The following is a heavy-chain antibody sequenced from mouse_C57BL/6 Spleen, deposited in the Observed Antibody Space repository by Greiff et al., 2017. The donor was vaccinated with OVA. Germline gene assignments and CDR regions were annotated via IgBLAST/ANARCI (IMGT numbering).Heavy chain of an antibody. V-gene: IGHV5-4*01. CDR3: ARDYDSSGYEGYYFDY. J-gene: IGHJ2*01. CDR2: ISDGGSYT. CDR1: GFTFSSYA. Sequence: EVQVVESGGGLVKPGGSLKLSCAASGFTFSSYAMSWVRQTPEKRLEWVATISDGGSYTYYPDNVKGRFTISRDNAKNNLYLQMSHLKSEDTAMYYCARDYDSSGYEGYYFDYWGQGTTLTVSS. D-gene: IGHD3-2*02.